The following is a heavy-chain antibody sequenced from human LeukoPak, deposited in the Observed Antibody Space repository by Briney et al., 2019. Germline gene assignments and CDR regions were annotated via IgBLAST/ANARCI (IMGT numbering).Heavy chain of an antibody. CDR1: GYTXTGYY. D-gene: IGHD3-22*01. CDR2: INPNSGGT. J-gene: IGHJ4*02. V-gene: IGHV1-2*02. Sequence: GASVKVSCKASGYTXTGYYMHWVRQAPGQGLEWMGWINPNSGGTNYAQKFQGRVTMTRDTSISTAYMELSRLRSDDTAVYYCARDSSKEYYYDSSGYYSLDYWGQGTLVTVSS. CDR3: ARDSSKEYYYDSSGYYSLDY.